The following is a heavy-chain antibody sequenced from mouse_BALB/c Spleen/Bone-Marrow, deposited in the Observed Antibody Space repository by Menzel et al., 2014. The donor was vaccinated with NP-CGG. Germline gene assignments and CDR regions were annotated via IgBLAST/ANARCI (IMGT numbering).Heavy chain of an antibody. Sequence: QVQLQQSGAELVMPGASVKMSCKASGYTFTDYWMHWVKQRPGQGLEWIGAIDTSDSYTTYNQNFKDKATLTVDESSSTAYVQFSSLTSEDSAVYYCARRYGHYWYFDVWGAGTTVTVSS. J-gene: IGHJ1*01. CDR1: GYTFTDYW. V-gene: IGHV1-69*01. CDR3: ARRYGHYWYFDV. D-gene: IGHD2-10*02. CDR2: IDTSDSYT.